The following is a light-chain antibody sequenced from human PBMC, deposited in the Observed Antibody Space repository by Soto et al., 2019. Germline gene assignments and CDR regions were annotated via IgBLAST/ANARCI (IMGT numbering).Light chain of an antibody. V-gene: IGKV1-5*03. CDR2: KAS. Sequence: DIQMSQSPSTLSASVGDRVTITCRASQSISSWLAWYQQKPGKAPKLLIYKASSLESGVPSRFSGSGSGTEFTLTISSLQPDDFTAYYCLQYTRYWTFGQGTKVEIK. CDR3: LQYTRYWT. J-gene: IGKJ1*01. CDR1: QSISSW.